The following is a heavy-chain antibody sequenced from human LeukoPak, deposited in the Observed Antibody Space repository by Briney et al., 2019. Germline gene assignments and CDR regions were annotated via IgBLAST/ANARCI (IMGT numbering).Heavy chain of an antibody. CDR2: TSGSGGST. CDR1: GFTFSSYA. Sequence: GGSLRLSCAASGFTFSSYAMSWVRQAPGKGLVWVSATSGSGGSTYYADPVKGRFTISRDNSKNTRYLQINSLRAEDTDVYYCAKDLLRYFDRNNWFDPWGQGTLVTVSS. D-gene: IGHD3-9*01. V-gene: IGHV3-23*01. CDR3: AKDLLRYFDRNNWFDP. J-gene: IGHJ5*02.